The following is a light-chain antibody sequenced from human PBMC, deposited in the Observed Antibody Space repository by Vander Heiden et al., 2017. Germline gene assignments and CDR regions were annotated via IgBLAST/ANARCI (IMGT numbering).Light chain of an antibody. V-gene: IGKV3-20*01. Sequence: EIVLTQSPGTLSLSPGERATRSCRASQSVSSSYLAWYQQKPGQAPRLLIYGASSRATGIPDRFSGSGSGTDFTLTISRLEPEDFAVYYCQQYGSPRITFGQGTRLEIK. CDR3: QQYGSPRIT. J-gene: IGKJ5*01. CDR2: GAS. CDR1: QSVSSSY.